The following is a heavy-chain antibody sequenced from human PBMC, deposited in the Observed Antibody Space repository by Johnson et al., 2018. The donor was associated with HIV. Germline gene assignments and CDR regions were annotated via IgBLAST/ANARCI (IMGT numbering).Heavy chain of an antibody. CDR2: IYSGDST. J-gene: IGHJ3*02. D-gene: IGHD1-1*01. CDR1: GFTVSSNY. Sequence: VQLVESGGGLVQPGGSLRLSCAASGFTVSSNYMNWVRQAPGKGLDWVSLIYSGDSTYYADSVKGRFTISRDNSKNTLYLQMNSLRAEDTAVYYCTTGLYWNDAFNIWGQGTMVTVSS. V-gene: IGHV3-66*01. CDR3: TTGLYWNDAFNI.